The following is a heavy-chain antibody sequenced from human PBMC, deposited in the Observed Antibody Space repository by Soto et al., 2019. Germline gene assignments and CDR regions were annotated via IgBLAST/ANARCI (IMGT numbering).Heavy chain of an antibody. J-gene: IGHJ6*02. CDR2: IYPGDSDT. Sequence: PGDSLKISFKGSGYSFTSYWIGWVRQMPGKGLEWMGIIYPGDSDTRYSPSFQGQVTISADKSISTAYLQWSGLKASDTAMYYCARHCSSTSCYYGMDVWGQGTTVTVS. V-gene: IGHV5-51*01. CDR3: ARHCSSTSCYYGMDV. CDR1: GYSFTSYW. D-gene: IGHD2-2*01.